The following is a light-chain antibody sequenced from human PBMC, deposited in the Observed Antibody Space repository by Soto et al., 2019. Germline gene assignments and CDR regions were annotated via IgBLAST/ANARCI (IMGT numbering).Light chain of an antibody. CDR3: NSYTNSSAVV. CDR1: RDDIGAYDY. CDR2: EVT. Sequence: ALTQPASVSGSPGQSLTISCAGTRDDIGAYDYVSWYQQHPGNAPKLLVYEVTNRPSGVSDRFSGSKSGNTASLTISGLQAEDETDYYCNSYTNSSAVVFGGGTKVTVL. V-gene: IGLV2-14*01. J-gene: IGLJ2*01.